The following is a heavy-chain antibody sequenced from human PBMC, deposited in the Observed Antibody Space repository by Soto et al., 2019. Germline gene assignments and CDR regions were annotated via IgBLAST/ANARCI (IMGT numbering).Heavy chain of an antibody. D-gene: IGHD5-12*01. CDR1: GGTFSSYA. CDR3: ARDSRWLQSPYYFDY. CDR2: IIPIFGTA. Sequence: SVKVSCKASGGTFSSYAISWVRQAPGQGLEWMGGIIPIFGTANYAQKFQGRVTITAGESTSTAYMELSSLRSEDTAVYYCARDSRWLQSPYYFDYWGQGTLVTVSS. V-gene: IGHV1-69*13. J-gene: IGHJ4*02.